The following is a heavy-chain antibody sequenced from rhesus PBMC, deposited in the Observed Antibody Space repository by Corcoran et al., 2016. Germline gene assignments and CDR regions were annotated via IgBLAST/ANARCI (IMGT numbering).Heavy chain of an antibody. CDR1: GYTFTDYY. CDR2: NNPYNGNT. J-gene: IGHJ4*01. V-gene: IGHV1S2*01. CDR3: ARGDGTGYYYFDS. Sequence: QVQLVQSGAEVKKPGSSVKVSCKASGYTFTDYYVHWVRQAPRQGLEWMGWNNPYNGNTKYEQRFQGRVTMTRDTSTSTAYMELISLTSEDTADYYCARGDGTGYYYFDSWGRGVLVTVSS. D-gene: IGHD6-31*01.